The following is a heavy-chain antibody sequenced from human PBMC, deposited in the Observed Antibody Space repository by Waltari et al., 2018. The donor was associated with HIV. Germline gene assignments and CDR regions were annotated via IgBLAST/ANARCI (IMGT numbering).Heavy chain of an antibody. Sequence: QVQLVQSGAVVKKHGASVKVSCKTSGYTFSDNYIHWMRQAPGQGPEWMGWINPNSGGTNYAQRFQDRVTLTRDTHISTVFMDLSRLASDDTAVYYCARVPQGRLGELSTYYFDYWGQGSLVIVSS. CDR2: INPNSGGT. CDR1: GYTFSDNY. D-gene: IGHD3-16*01. V-gene: IGHV1-2*02. CDR3: ARVPQGRLGELSTYYFDY. J-gene: IGHJ4*02.